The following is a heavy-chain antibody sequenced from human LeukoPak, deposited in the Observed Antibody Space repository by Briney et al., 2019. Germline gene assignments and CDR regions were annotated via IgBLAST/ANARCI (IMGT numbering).Heavy chain of an antibody. J-gene: IGHJ3*02. CDR1: DGSTTGYY. Sequence: SETLSLTCSVSDGSTTGYYWSWIRQTPGSGLEWIGETTHSGSTDYNPSLKSRVSVSVDTSKNQFSLRLTSVTAADTAVYYCVRDGDYYDSSGSVRAFGIWGQGTMVTVSS. CDR3: VRDGDYYDSSGSVRAFGI. D-gene: IGHD3-22*01. CDR2: TTHSGST. V-gene: IGHV4-34*01.